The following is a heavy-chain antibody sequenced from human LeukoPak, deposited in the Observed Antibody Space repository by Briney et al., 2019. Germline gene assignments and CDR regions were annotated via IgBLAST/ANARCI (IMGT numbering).Heavy chain of an antibody. CDR2: MNPNSGNT. J-gene: IGHJ5*02. Sequence: GASVKVSCKASGYTFTSYDINWVRQATGQGLEWMGWMNPNSGNTGSAQRFQGRVTMTRDTSRSTAYMELRSLTSEDTAVYYCARGPLVRLPSSFDPWGRGTLVTVSS. V-gene: IGHV1-8*01. CDR3: ARGPLVRLPSSFDP. CDR1: GYTFTSYD. D-gene: IGHD3-16*02.